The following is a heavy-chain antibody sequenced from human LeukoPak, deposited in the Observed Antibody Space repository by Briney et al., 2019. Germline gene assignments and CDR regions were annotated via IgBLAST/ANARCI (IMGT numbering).Heavy chain of an antibody. D-gene: IGHD6-19*01. CDR2: IYYSGST. J-gene: IGHJ4*02. CDR1: GGSISSYY. V-gene: IGHV4-59*01. CDR3: ASTGTYSSGWYDY. Sequence: SETLSLTCTVSGGSISSYYWSWIRQPPGKGLEWIGYIYYSGSTNCNPSLKSRVTISVDTSKNQFSLKLSSVTAADTAVYYCASTGTYSSGWYDYWGQGTLVTVSS.